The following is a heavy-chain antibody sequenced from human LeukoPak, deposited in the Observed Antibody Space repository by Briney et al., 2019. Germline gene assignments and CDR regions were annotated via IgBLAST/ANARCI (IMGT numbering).Heavy chain of an antibody. CDR3: GRGGIAAAASGIDY. CDR1: GVSISSGGYS. Sequence: PSETLSLTCAVSGVSISSGGYSWSWIRQPPGKGLEWIGYIYQNGSTYYNPSLKSRVTISVDRSKNQFSLNLSSVTAADTAVYYCGRGGIAAAASGIDYWGQGTLVAVSS. J-gene: IGHJ4*02. D-gene: IGHD6-13*01. CDR2: IYQNGST. V-gene: IGHV4-30-2*01.